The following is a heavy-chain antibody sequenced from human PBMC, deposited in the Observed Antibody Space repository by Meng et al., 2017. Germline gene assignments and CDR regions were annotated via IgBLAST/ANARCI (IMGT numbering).Heavy chain of an antibody. J-gene: IGHJ6*02. CDR1: GGTFSSYA. CDR2: IIPIFGTA. CDR3: ACNNDYSTPVYYYYGMDV. V-gene: IGHV1-69*05. Sequence: SVKVSCKASGGTFSSYAISWVRQAPGQGLEWRGGIIPIFGTANYAQKFQGRVTITTDESTSTAYMELSSLRSEDTAVYYCACNNDYSTPVYYYYGMDVWGQGTTVTVSS. D-gene: IGHD4-11*01.